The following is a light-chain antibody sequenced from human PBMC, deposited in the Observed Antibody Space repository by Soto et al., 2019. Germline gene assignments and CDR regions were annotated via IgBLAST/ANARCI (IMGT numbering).Light chain of an antibody. CDR2: DAF. CDR1: HSVNRY. V-gene: IGKV3-11*01. CDR3: QQLRNLPPWT. Sequence: ETVLTQSPGILSLSPGERATLSCRASHSVNRYLAWYQHRPGQAPRLLIYDAFNRATGVPARFTGSGSGTDFTLTISSLEPEDSGIYYWQQLRNLPPWTFGQGSKVDI. J-gene: IGKJ1*01.